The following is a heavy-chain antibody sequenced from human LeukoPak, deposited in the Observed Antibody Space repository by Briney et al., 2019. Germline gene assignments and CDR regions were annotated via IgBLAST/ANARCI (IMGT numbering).Heavy chain of an antibody. V-gene: IGHV3-7*03. CDR2: VNRDGSET. CDR3: ARNNGMDV. Sequence: GGSLRLSCAASGFALSSHWMTWVRQVPGRGPEWVANVNRDGSETYYLDSVKGRFTISKGNAKNSLYLQMNSLRAEDTALYHCARNNGMDVWGQGTTVIVSS. J-gene: IGHJ6*02. CDR1: GFALSSHW.